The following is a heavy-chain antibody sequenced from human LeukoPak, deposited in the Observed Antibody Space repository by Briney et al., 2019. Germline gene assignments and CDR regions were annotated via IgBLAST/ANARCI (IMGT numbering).Heavy chain of an antibody. Sequence: SETLSLTCSVSAGSIISYYWSWIRQPPGKGLEWIGYIYYSGSTNYNPSLKSRVTISVDTSKNQFSLKLSSVTAADTAVYYCARASFEGVQDAFDIWGQGTMVTVSS. CDR2: IYYSGST. CDR1: AGSIISYY. V-gene: IGHV4-59*01. D-gene: IGHD3-9*01. CDR3: ARASFEGVQDAFDI. J-gene: IGHJ3*02.